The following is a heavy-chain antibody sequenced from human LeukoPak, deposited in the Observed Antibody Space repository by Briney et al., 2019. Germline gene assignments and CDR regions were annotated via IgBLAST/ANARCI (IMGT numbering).Heavy chain of an antibody. Sequence: GGSLRLSCAASGFTFSSHWMHWVRQAPGKGLVWVSRISTDGRTATYADSVKGRFTISRDNSKNMLYLQMNSLRAEDTAVYYCAREFFEIWTGPYNRFDPWGQGTLVTVSS. V-gene: IGHV3-74*01. J-gene: IGHJ5*02. CDR3: AREFFEIWTGPYNRFDP. D-gene: IGHD3/OR15-3a*01. CDR2: ISTDGRTA. CDR1: GFTFSSHW.